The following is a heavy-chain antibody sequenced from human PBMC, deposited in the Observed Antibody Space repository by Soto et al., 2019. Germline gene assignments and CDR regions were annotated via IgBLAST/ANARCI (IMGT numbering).Heavy chain of an antibody. D-gene: IGHD3-10*01. Sequence: QVQLQESGPGLVKPSQTLSLTCTVSGGSISSGDYYWSWIRQPPGKGLEWIGYIYYSGSTYYNPSLKSRVTISVDTSKNQCSLKLSSVTAADTAVYYCSRDYRFGELPFDPWGQGTLVTVSS. CDR2: IYYSGST. J-gene: IGHJ5*02. CDR1: GGSISSGDYY. CDR3: SRDYRFGELPFDP. V-gene: IGHV4-30-4*01.